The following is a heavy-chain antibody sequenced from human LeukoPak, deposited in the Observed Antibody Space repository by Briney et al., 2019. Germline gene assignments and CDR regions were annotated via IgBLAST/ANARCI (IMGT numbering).Heavy chain of an antibody. CDR1: GFTFSSYL. Sequence: QPGGSLRLSCAASGFTFSSYLMSWVRQAPGKGLEWVANIKQDGSEKYYVDSVKGRFTISRDNAKNSLYLQMNSLRAEDTAVYYCARDRITMIVVVIESGIDYWGQGTLVTVSS. D-gene: IGHD3-22*01. V-gene: IGHV3-7*01. CDR3: ARDRITMIVVVIESGIDY. CDR2: IKQDGSEK. J-gene: IGHJ4*02.